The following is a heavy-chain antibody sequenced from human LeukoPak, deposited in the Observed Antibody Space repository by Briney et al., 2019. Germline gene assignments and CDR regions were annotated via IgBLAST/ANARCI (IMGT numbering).Heavy chain of an antibody. CDR3: AKGSLLWFGELLTNRNWFDP. CDR2: ISGSGGST. Sequence: GGSLRLSCAASGFTFSSYAMSWVRQAPGKGLEWVSAISGSGGSTYYADSVKARFTISRDDSKNTLYLQMNSLRAEDTAVYYCAKGSLLWFGELLTNRNWFDPWGQGTLVTVSS. CDR1: GFTFSSYA. V-gene: IGHV3-23*01. J-gene: IGHJ5*02. D-gene: IGHD3-10*01.